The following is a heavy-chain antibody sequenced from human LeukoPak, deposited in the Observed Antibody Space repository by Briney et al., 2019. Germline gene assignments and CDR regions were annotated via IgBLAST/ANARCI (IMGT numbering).Heavy chain of an antibody. CDR2: IYYSGST. J-gene: IGHJ5*02. Sequence: PSETLSLTCTVSGGSISSSSYYWGWIRQPPGKGLEWIGSIYYSGSTYYNPSLKSRVTISVDTSKNQFSLKLSSVTAADTAVYYCARPHPNLSSVNWFDPWGQGTLVTVSS. D-gene: IGHD2-8*01. V-gene: IGHV4-39*01. CDR3: ARPHPNLSSVNWFDP. CDR1: GGSISSSSYY.